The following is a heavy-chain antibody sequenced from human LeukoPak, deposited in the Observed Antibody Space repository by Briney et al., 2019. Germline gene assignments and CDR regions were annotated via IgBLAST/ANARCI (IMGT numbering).Heavy chain of an antibody. CDR3: AKDAEYKSSSWDNWFDP. CDR2: ISWNSGSI. J-gene: IGHJ5*02. Sequence: GGSLRLSCAASGFTFDDYTMHWVRQAPGKGLEWVSGISWNSGSIGYADSVKGRFTISRDNAKNSLYLQMNSLRAEDTALYYCAKDAEYKSSSWDNWFDPWGQGTLVTVSS. V-gene: IGHV3-9*01. CDR1: GFTFDDYT. D-gene: IGHD6-13*01.